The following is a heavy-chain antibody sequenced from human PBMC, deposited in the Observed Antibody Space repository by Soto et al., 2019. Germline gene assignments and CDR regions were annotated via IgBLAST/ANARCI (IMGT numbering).Heavy chain of an antibody. V-gene: IGHV3-23*01. CDR3: AKGGVWFGELIYYYYYMDV. CDR2: ISGSGGST. D-gene: IGHD3-10*01. Sequence: GGSLRLSCAASGFTFSSYAMSWVRQAPGKGLEWVSAISGSGGSTYYADSVKGRFTISRDNSKNTLYLQMNSLRAEDTAVYYCAKGGVWFGELIYYYYYMDVWGKGTTVTVSS. J-gene: IGHJ6*03. CDR1: GFTFSSYA.